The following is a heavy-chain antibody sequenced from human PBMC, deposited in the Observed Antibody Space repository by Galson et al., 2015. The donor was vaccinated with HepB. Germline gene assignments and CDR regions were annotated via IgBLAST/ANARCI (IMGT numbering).Heavy chain of an antibody. CDR1: GFTFSSYS. Sequence: SLRLSCAASGFTFSSYSMNWVRQAPGKGLEWVSSISSSSSYIYYADSVKGRFTISRDNAKNSLYLQMNSLRAEDTAVYYCARDWADSSGWYKYYYYGMDVWGQGTTVTVSS. V-gene: IGHV3-21*01. D-gene: IGHD6-19*01. CDR2: ISSSSSYI. J-gene: IGHJ6*02. CDR3: ARDWADSSGWYKYYYYGMDV.